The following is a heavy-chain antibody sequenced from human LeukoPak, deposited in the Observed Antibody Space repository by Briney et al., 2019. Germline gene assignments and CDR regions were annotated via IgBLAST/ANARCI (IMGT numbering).Heavy chain of an antibody. CDR1: GGTFISYA. Sequence: ASVKVSCKASGGTFISYAISWVRQAPGQGLEWMGGIIPIFGTANYAQKFQGRVTITADESTSTAYMELSSLRSEDTAVYYCARDDPVHSSSLGYWGQGILVTVSS. D-gene: IGHD6-6*01. CDR2: IIPIFGTA. CDR3: ARDDPVHSSSLGY. J-gene: IGHJ4*02. V-gene: IGHV1-69*13.